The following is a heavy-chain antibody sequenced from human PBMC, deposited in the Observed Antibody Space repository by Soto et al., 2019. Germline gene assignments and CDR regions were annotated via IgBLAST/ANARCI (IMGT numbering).Heavy chain of an antibody. CDR3: ASARTYNYAFDF. CDR1: GFTVHGNY. J-gene: IGHJ4*02. CDR2: VFSGGST. V-gene: IGHV3-53*01. Sequence: TGGSLRLSCAPSGFTVHGNYMTCVRQASGKGLEWVSVVFSGGSTFYADSVKGRFTISRDTSKNTLSLQMNSLRAEDTAVYFCASARTYNYAFDFWGQGTLVTVSS. D-gene: IGHD5-18*01.